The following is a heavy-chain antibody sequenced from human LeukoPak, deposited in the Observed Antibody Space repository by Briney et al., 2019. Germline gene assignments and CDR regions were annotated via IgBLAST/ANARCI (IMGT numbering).Heavy chain of an antibody. Sequence: ASVKVSCKASGGTFSSYAISWVRQAPGQGLEWMGGIIPIFGTANYAQKFQGRVTITADESTSTAYMGLSSLRSEDTAVYYCARERGIVAVPAAIFAPTWGARGIFDYWGQGTLVTVSS. CDR2: IIPIFGTA. CDR1: GGTFSSYA. V-gene: IGHV1-69*13. J-gene: IGHJ4*02. D-gene: IGHD2-2*01. CDR3: ARERGIVAVPAAIFAPTWGARGIFDY.